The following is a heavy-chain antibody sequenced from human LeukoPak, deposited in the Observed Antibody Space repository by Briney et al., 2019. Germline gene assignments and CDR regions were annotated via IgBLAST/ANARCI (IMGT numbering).Heavy chain of an antibody. CDR3: ARDYYDSSGAGSL. V-gene: IGHV3-66*02. CDR1: GFTVSSNY. D-gene: IGHD3-22*01. CDR2: IYSGGST. Sequence: GGSLRLSCAASGFTVSSNYMSWVRQAPGKGLEWVSVIYSGGSTYYADSVKGRFTISRDNSKNTLYLQTNSLRAEDTAVYYCARDYYDSSGAGSLWGQGTLVTVSS. J-gene: IGHJ4*02.